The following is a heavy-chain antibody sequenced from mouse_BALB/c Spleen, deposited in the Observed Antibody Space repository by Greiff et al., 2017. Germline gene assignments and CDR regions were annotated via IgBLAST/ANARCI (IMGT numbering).Heavy chain of an antibody. J-gene: IGHJ2*01. V-gene: IGHV14-3*02. D-gene: IGHD2-1*01. CDR2: IDPANGNT. CDR3: ASDGNFLYYFDY. CDR1: GYNIKDTY. Sequence: EVKLVESGAELVKPGASVKLSCTASGYNIKDTYMHWVKQRPEQGLEWIGRIDPANGNTKYDPKFQGTATITADTSSNTAYLQLSSLTSEDTAVSYCASDGNFLYYFDYWGQGTTLTVSS.